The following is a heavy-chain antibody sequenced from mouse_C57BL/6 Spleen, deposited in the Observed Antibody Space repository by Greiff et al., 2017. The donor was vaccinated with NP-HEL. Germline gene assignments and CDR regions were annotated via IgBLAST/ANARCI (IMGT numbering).Heavy chain of an antibody. D-gene: IGHD2-3*01. CDR1: GFTFSSYG. CDR2: ISSGGSYT. J-gene: IGHJ3*01. CDR3: ARHLDGYYVGWFAY. V-gene: IGHV5-6*02. Sequence: EVMLVEYGGDLVKPGGSLKLSCAASGFTFSSYGMSWVRQTPDKRLEWVATISSGGSYTYYPDSVKGRFTISRDNAKNTLYLQMSSLKSEDTAMYYCARHLDGYYVGWFAYWGQGTLVTVSA.